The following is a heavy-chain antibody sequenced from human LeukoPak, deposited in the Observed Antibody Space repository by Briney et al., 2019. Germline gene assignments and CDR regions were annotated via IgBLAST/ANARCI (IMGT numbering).Heavy chain of an antibody. D-gene: IGHD6-19*01. V-gene: IGHV3-23*01. J-gene: IGHJ4*02. Sequence: GGSLRLSCAASGFTFSSYSMNWVRQAPGKGLEWVSAITGSGDYTDYADSVKGRFTISRDNSKSTLYLQMNSLRVEDTAVYYCAKRSRESGGWFDYWGQGTLVTASS. CDR3: AKRSRESGGWFDY. CDR1: GFTFSSYS. CDR2: ITGSGDYT.